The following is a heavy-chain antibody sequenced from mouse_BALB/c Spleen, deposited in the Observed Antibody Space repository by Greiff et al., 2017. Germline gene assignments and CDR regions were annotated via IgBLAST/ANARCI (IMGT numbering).Heavy chain of an antibody. V-gene: IGHV5-6-4*01. Sequence: DVHLVESGGGLVKPGGSLKLSCAASGFTFSSYTMSWVRQTPEKRLEWVATISSGGSYTYYPDSVKGRFTISRDNAKNTLYLQMSSLKSEDTAMYSCTGSTTFAYWGQGTLVTVSA. CDR1: GFTFSSYT. CDR2: ISSGGSYT. D-gene: IGHD5-1*01. CDR3: TGSTTFAY. J-gene: IGHJ3*01.